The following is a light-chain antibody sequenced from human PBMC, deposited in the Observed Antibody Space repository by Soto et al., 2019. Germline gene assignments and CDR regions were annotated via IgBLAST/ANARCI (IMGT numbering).Light chain of an antibody. Sequence: VFTQPPASLSVSPGEGATLSYRASQSVDINLAWYQQRPGQAPRRLIYGASASATGVPATFSGSGSGTRFLLTISSLQSEDLAIYYCQQYKNWTPITFGQGKRWEI. CDR3: QQYKNWTPIT. J-gene: IGKJ5*01. V-gene: IGKV3-15*01. CDR1: QSVDIN. CDR2: GAS.